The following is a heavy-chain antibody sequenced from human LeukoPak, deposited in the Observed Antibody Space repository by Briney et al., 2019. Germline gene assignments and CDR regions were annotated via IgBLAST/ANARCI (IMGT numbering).Heavy chain of an antibody. CDR2: IQYDGTHK. CDR3: AKYAIVANRPDY. Sequence: GGSLRLSCAASGFTFSSFGMHWVRQAPGKGLEWVAFIQYDGTHKYYVDSVKGRFTISRDNSKNTLYLQMNSLRAEDTAVYYCAKYAIVANRPDYWGQGTLVTVSS. J-gene: IGHJ4*02. V-gene: IGHV3-30*02. CDR1: GFTFSSFG. D-gene: IGHD5-12*01.